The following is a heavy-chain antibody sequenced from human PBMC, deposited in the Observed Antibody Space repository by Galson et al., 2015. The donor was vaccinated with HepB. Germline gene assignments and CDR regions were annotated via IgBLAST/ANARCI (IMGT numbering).Heavy chain of an antibody. V-gene: IGHV1-3*01. D-gene: IGHD5-12*01. CDR1: GYTFTSYA. CDR2: INAGNGNT. J-gene: IGHJ4*02. CDR3: ARDRAGATIVNGGYFDY. Sequence: SVKVSCKASGYTFTSYAMHWVRQAPGQRLEWMGWINAGNGNTKYSQKFQGRVTITRDTSASTAYMELSSLRSEDTAVYYCARDRAGATIVNGGYFDYWGQGTLVTVSS.